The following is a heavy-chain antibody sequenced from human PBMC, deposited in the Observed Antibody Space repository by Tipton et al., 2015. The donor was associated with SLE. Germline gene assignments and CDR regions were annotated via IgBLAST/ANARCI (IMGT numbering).Heavy chain of an antibody. CDR3: ARGRITMIRGVTSDAFDI. CDR1: GGSISDHY. Sequence: TLSLTCTVSGGSISDHYWSWIRQPPGKGLEWIGYIFYSGSTNYNPSLKSRVTISLDTSKNQFSLKLSSVTAADTAVYYCARGRITMIRGVTSDAFDIWGQGTMVTVSS. J-gene: IGHJ3*02. CDR2: IFYSGST. D-gene: IGHD3-10*01. V-gene: IGHV4-59*11.